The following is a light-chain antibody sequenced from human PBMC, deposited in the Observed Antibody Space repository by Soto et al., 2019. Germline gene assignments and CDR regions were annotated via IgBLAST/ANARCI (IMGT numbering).Light chain of an antibody. V-gene: IGLV2-8*01. Sequence: LTQSPSASGSPGQSVTISCTGTSSDIGGYNSVSWYQQHPGKAPKVMIYDVTKRPSGVPDRFSGSKSGNTASLTVSALQAEDEADYYCSSYTDTKSLVFGTGTKVTVL. CDR3: SSYTDTKSLV. CDR1: SSDIGGYNS. J-gene: IGLJ1*01. CDR2: DVT.